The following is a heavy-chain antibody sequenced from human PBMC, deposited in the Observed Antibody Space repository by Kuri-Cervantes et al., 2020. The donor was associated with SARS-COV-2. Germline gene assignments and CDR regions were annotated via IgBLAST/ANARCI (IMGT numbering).Heavy chain of an antibody. J-gene: IGHJ4*02. CDR2: ISYSGRTI. V-gene: IGHV3-48*02. CDR1: GFTFSAYW. Sequence: GESLKISCAASGFTFSAYWMTWVRQAPGKGLEWVSFISYSGRTIYYADSVKGRFTISRDNGKNSLYLQMNSLRDEDTAAYYCASLLNYDVLTGYYNDYWGQGILVTVSS. CDR3: ASLLNYDVLTGYYNDY. D-gene: IGHD3-9*01.